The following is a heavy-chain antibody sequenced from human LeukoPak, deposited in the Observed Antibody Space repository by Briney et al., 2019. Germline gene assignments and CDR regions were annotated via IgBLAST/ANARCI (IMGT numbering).Heavy chain of an antibody. CDR1: GGSTSSYY. V-gene: IGHV4-59*01. Sequence: KPSETLSLTCTVSGGSTSSYYWSWIRQPPGKGLEWIGYIYYSGSTNYNPSLKSRVTISVDTSKNQFSLKLSSVTAADTAVYYCARSGYREGADALDIWGLGTMVTVSS. J-gene: IGHJ3*02. CDR2: IYYSGST. CDR3: ARSGYREGADALDI. D-gene: IGHD5-18*01.